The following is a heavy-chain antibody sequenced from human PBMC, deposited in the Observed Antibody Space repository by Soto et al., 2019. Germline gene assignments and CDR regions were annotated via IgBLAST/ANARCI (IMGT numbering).Heavy chain of an antibody. CDR3: ARVWGGAFDI. D-gene: IGHD3-10*01. V-gene: IGHV4-59*01. CDR1: GGSISSFY. CDR2: IYYSGST. J-gene: IGHJ3*02. Sequence: SETLSLTCTVSGGSISSFYWSWIRQPPGKGLEWIGYIYYSGSTNYNPSLKSRVTISVDTSKNQFSLKLSSVTAADTAVYYCARVWGGAFDIWGQGTMVTV.